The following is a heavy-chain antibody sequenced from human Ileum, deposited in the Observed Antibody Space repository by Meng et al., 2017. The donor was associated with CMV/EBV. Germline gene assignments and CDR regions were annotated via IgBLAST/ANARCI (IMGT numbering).Heavy chain of an antibody. D-gene: IGHD5-18*01. Sequence: EVQLGESGGALIQPGGSLRLSCAASGFTVSSNYMSWVRQAPGKGLEWVSHIYADGSTYYADSVKGRFTISRDNPKNTLYLQMNTLRAEDTAVFYCARTVGYTYGLGNWGQGTLVTVSS. CDR2: IYADGST. CDR3: ARTVGYTYGLGN. J-gene: IGHJ4*02. CDR1: GFTVSSNY. V-gene: IGHV3-53*01.